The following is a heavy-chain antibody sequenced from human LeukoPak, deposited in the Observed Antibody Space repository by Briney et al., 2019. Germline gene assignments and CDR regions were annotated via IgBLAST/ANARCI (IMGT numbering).Heavy chain of an antibody. J-gene: IGHJ4*02. V-gene: IGHV3-7*04. Sequence: GGSLRLSCAASGLTFSSYWMSWVRQVPGKGPEWVANIKQDGSEKYYVDSVKGRFTISRDNAKNSLYLQMNSLRAEDTAVYYCARGGTGFWNWGQGTLVTVSS. CDR3: ARGGTGFWN. CDR1: GLTFSSYW. CDR2: IKQDGSEK. D-gene: IGHD3/OR15-3a*01.